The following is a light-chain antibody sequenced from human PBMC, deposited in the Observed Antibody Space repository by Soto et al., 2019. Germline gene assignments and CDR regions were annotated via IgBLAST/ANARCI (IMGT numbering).Light chain of an antibody. Sequence: GDRVTITCRASQNVNHWVAWYQQKPGKAPKFLIYDASVLESGVPSRFSGSGSGTEFTRTISSLQPDDFATYYCQRYNSNSRAFGQGTKVEVK. CDR3: QRYNSNSRA. CDR1: QNVNHW. J-gene: IGKJ1*01. V-gene: IGKV1-5*01. CDR2: DAS.